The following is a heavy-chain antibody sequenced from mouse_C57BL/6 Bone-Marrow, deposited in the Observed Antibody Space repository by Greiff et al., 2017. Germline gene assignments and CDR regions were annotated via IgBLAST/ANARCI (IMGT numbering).Heavy chain of an antibody. V-gene: IGHV1-72*01. CDR2: IDPNSGGT. Sequence: VKLSCKASGYTFTSYWMHWVKQRPGRGLEWIGRIDPNSGGTKYNEKFKSKATLTVDKPSSTAYMQLSSLTSEDSAVYYCARLGLLRPDYYAMDYWGQGTSVTVSS. CDR3: ARLGLLRPDYYAMDY. J-gene: IGHJ4*01. D-gene: IGHD1-2*01. CDR1: GYTFTSYW.